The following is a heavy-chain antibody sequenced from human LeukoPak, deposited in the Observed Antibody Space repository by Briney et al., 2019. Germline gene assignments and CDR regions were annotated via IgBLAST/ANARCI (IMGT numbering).Heavy chain of an antibody. CDR3: ASFRNSYYYYHYGMDV. J-gene: IGHJ6*02. CDR2: MNPNSGNT. V-gene: IGHV1-8*01. Sequence: GASVKVSCKASGYTFTSYDINWVRQATGQGLEWMGWMNPNSGNTGYAQKFQGRVTMTRNTSISTAYMELSSLRSEDTAVYYCASFRNSYYYYHYGMDVWGQGTTVTVSS. CDR1: GYTFTSYD. D-gene: IGHD1-14*01.